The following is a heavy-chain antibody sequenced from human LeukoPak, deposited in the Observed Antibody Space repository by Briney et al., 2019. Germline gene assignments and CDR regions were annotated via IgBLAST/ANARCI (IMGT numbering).Heavy chain of an antibody. CDR1: GYSINSAYC. CDR2: IYHSGST. CDR3: ARVATTTNPPQRPFDY. V-gene: IGHV4-38-2*01. D-gene: IGHD5-12*01. J-gene: IGHJ4*02. Sequence: SETLSLTCAVSGYSINSAYCWGWIRQPPGKGLEWIGSIYHSGSTYYNPSLKSRVTISVDTSKNQFSLKLSSVTAADTAVYYCARVATTTNPPQRPFDYWGQGTLVTVSS.